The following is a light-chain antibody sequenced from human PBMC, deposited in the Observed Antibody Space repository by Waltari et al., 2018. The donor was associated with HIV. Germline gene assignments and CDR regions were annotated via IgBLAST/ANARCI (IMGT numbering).Light chain of an antibody. J-gene: IGLJ2*01. CDR2: EVS. Sequence: QSALTQPASVSGSPGQSITISCSGSTSDVGKYNYVSWYQQHPGKAPNLMIFEVSRRPSGVPNRFSGSKSGNTASLTISGLQAEDEADYYCSSYTGSSTLMIFGGGTRLTVL. V-gene: IGLV2-14*01. CDR1: TSDVGKYNY. CDR3: SSYTGSSTLMI.